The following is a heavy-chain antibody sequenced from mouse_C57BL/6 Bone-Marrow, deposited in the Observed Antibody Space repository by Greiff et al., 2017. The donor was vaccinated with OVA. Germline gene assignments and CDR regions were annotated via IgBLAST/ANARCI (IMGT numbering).Heavy chain of an antibody. CDR1: GFTFSDYG. J-gene: IGHJ2*01. Sequence: VQLQQSGGGLVKPGGSLKLSCAASGFTFSDYGMHWVRQAPEKGLEWVAYISSGSSTIYYADTVKGRFTISRDNAKNTLFLQMTSLRSEDTAMYYCARAWVLDYWGQGTTLTVSS. V-gene: IGHV5-17*01. CDR3: ARAWVLDY. D-gene: IGHD4-1*01. CDR2: ISSGSSTI.